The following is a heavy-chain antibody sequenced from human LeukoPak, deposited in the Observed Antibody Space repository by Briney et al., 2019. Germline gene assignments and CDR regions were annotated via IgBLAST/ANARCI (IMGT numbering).Heavy chain of an antibody. CDR3: ARWGAFIAAAGTVYYFDY. D-gene: IGHD6-13*01. CDR2: IYPGDSDT. J-gene: IGHJ4*02. Sequence: GESLKISCKGSGYSFTSYWIGWVRQMPGKGLEWMGIIYPGDSDTRYSPPFQGQVTISADKSISTAYLQWSSLKASDTAMYYCARWGAFIAAAGTVYYFDYWGQGTLVTVSS. CDR1: GYSFTSYW. V-gene: IGHV5-51*01.